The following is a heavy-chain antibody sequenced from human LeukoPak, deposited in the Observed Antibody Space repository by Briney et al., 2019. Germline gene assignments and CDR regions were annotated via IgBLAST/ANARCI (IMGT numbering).Heavy chain of an antibody. V-gene: IGHV4-34*01. J-gene: IGHJ5*02. D-gene: IGHD3-22*01. Sequence: SETLSLTCAVYGGSFSGYYWSWIRQPPGKGLEWIGEINHSGSTNYNPSLKSRVTISVDTSKNQFSLKLSSVTAADTAVYYCARHGNYYDTSQSDPWGQGTLATVSS. CDR3: ARHGNYYDTSQSDP. CDR2: INHSGST. CDR1: GGSFSGYY.